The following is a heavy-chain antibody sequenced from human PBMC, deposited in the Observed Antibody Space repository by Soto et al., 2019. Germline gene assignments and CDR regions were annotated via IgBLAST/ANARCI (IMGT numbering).Heavy chain of an antibody. CDR2: IIPIFGTA. D-gene: IGHD5-18*01. CDR1: GGTFSSYA. V-gene: IGHV1-69*06. J-gene: IGHJ6*02. Sequence: SVKVSCKASGGTFSSYAISWLRQAPGQGLEWMGGIIPIFGTANYAQKFQGRVTITADKSTSTAHMELSSLRSEDTAVYYCARGGYSHGQTYGMDVWGQGTTVTVSS. CDR3: ARGGYSHGQTYGMDV.